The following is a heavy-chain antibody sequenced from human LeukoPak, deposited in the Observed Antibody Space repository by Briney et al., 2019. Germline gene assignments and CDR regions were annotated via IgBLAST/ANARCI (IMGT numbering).Heavy chain of an antibody. CDR1: GFAFSTYD. CDR3: ARGFVHAFDI. Sequence: GGSLRLSCAASGFAFSTYDMHWVRQPTGKGLEWVSAIGVAGDTYYPGSVKGRFTISREKAKNSLYLQMNSLSAGDTAVYYCARGFVHAFDIWGQGTMVTVSS. CDR2: IGVAGDT. J-gene: IGHJ3*02. V-gene: IGHV3-13*04. D-gene: IGHD6-6*01.